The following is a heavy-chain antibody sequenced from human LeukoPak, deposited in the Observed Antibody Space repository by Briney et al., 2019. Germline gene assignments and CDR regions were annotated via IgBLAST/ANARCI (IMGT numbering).Heavy chain of an antibody. J-gene: IGHJ6*02. CDR1: GGSLSSYY. V-gene: IGHV4-4*07. Sequence: SETLSLTCTVSGGSLSSYYWSWIRQPAGKGLEWIGRIYTSGSTNYNPSLKSRVTMSVDTSKNQFSLKLSSVTAADTAVYYCASSGHEGYCSGGSCPDPYYYYGMDVWGQGTTVTVSS. CDR2: IYTSGST. D-gene: IGHD2-15*01. CDR3: ASSGHEGYCSGGSCPDPYYYYGMDV.